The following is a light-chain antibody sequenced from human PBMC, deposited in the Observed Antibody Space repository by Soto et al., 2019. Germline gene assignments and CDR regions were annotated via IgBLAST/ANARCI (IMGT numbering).Light chain of an antibody. CDR3: QQYSRWPPT. J-gene: IGKJ2*01. Sequence: EIVMTQSPATLSVSPGERATLSCRASQSVSKNLAWYQQKPGQAPRLLMFGASTRATGVPARISGSGSGTEFTLTISSLQSEDFAAYYCQQYSRWPPTFGLGTMLAIK. CDR2: GAS. CDR1: QSVSKN. V-gene: IGKV3-15*01.